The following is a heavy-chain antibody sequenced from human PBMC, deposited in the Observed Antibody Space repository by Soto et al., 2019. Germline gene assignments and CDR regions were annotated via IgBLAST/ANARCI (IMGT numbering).Heavy chain of an antibody. CDR1: GGTFSSYA. Sequence: WASVKVSCKASGGTFSSYAISWVRQAPGQGLEWMGGIIPIFGTANYAQKIQGRVTITADESTSTTYMELSSLRSEDTAVYYCAGPPPLALMSDVRGMDVWGQGTTVTVSS. J-gene: IGHJ6*02. V-gene: IGHV1-69*13. CDR2: IIPIFGTA. D-gene: IGHD2-8*01. CDR3: AGPPPLALMSDVRGMDV.